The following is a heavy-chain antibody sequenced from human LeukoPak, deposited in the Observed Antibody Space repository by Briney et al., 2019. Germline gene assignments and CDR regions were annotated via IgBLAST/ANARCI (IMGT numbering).Heavy chain of an antibody. V-gene: IGHV3-7*01. CDR1: GFTFSSYW. Sequence: HPGGSLRLSCAASGFTFSSYWMSWVRQAPGKGLEWVANIKQDGSEKYYVDSVKGRFTISRDNAKNSLYLQMNSLRAEDTAVYYCARAPPDYYDSSGYASGAFDIWGQGTTVTVSS. D-gene: IGHD3-22*01. CDR3: ARAPPDYYDSSGYASGAFDI. J-gene: IGHJ3*02. CDR2: IKQDGSEK.